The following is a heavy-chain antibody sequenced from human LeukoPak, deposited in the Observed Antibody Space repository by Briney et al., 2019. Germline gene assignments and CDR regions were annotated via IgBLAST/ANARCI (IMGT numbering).Heavy chain of an antibody. D-gene: IGHD2-15*01. J-gene: IGHJ4*02. CDR1: GGSFSGYY. CDR2: INHSGST. CDR3: ARHIAYCSGGSCYGLDY. V-gene: IGHV4-34*01. Sequence: SETLSLTCAVYGGSFSGYYWSWIRQPAGKGLEWIGEINHSGSTNYNPSLKSRVTISVDTSKNQFSLKLSSVTAADTAVYYCARHIAYCSGGSCYGLDYWGQGTLVTVSS.